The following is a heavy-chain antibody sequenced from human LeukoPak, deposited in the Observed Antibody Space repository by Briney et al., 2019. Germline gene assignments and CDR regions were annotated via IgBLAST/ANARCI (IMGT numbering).Heavy chain of an antibody. J-gene: IGHJ4*02. CDR1: GFTFSSYG. Sequence: PGGSLRLSRAASGFTFSSYGMHWVRQAPGKGLEWVAFIRYDGSNKYYADSVKGRFTISRDNSKNTLYLQMNSLRAEDTAVYYCAKGSRDGYKAPDYWGQGTLVTVSS. V-gene: IGHV3-30*02. CDR3: AKGSRDGYKAPDY. D-gene: IGHD5-24*01. CDR2: IRYDGSNK.